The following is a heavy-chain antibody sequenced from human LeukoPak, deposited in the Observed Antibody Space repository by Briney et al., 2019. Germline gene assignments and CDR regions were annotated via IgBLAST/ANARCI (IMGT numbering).Heavy chain of an antibody. CDR1: GFTFSSYS. CDR3: ARASPVPGIAAAGVDY. CDR2: ISSSSSYI. Sequence: GSLRLSCAASGFTFSSYSMNWVRQAPGKGLEWVSSISSSSSYIYYADSVKGRFTISRDNAKNSLYLQMNSLRAEDTAVYYCARASPVPGIAAAGVDYWGQGTLVTVSS. J-gene: IGHJ4*02. D-gene: IGHD6-13*01. V-gene: IGHV3-21*01.